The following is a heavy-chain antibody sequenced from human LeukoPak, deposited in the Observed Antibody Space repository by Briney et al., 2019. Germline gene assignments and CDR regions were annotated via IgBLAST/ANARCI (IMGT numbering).Heavy chain of an antibody. CDR3: ARDLGYNYGPFDY. Sequence: GGSLRLSCAASGFTFSSYGMHWVRQAPGKGLEWVAVISYDGSNKYYADSVKGRFTISRDNSKNTLYLQMNSLRAEDTAVYYCARDLGYNYGPFDYWGQGILVTVSS. V-gene: IGHV3-30*03. D-gene: IGHD5-18*01. CDR1: GFTFSSYG. CDR2: ISYDGSNK. J-gene: IGHJ4*02.